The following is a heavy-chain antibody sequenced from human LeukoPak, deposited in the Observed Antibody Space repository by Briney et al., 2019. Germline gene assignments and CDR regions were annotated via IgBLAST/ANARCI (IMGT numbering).Heavy chain of an antibody. CDR2: INPNSGGT. J-gene: IGHJ4*02. D-gene: IGHD3-22*01. Sequence: ASVKVSCKASGYTFTGYYTHWVRQAPGQGLEWMGWINPNSGGTNYAQKFQGRVTMTRDTSISTAYMELSRLRSDDTAVYYCARDLYYYGSSGYYFDYWGQGTLVTVSS. CDR3: ARDLYYYGSSGYYFDY. CDR1: GYTFTGYY. V-gene: IGHV1-2*02.